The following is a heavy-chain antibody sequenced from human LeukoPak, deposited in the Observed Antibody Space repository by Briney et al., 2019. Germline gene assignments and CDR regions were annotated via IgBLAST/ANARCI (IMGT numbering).Heavy chain of an antibody. CDR3: TIDRIVAVGPQFDY. Sequence: GGSLRLSCAASGFTFNNAWMSWVRQAPGKGLEWVARIKSKTDGGTTDYAAPVKGRFTVSRDDSKSTLYLQMNSLKAEDTAMYYCTIDRIVAVGPQFDYWGQGTLVTVSS. CDR1: GFTFNNAW. D-gene: IGHD6-13*01. J-gene: IGHJ4*02. CDR2: IKSKTDGGTT. V-gene: IGHV3-15*01.